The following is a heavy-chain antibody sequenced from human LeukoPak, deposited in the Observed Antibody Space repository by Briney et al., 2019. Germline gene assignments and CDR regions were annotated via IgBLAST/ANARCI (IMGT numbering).Heavy chain of an antibody. V-gene: IGHV3-23*01. Sequence: GGSLRLSCAASGFTFSSYAMSWVRQAPGKGLEWVSAISGSGGSTYYADSVKGRFTISRDNSKNTLYLQMNSLRAEDTAVYHCAKDGVWSYGFGGHNWFDPWGRGTLVTVSS. D-gene: IGHD5-18*01. J-gene: IGHJ5*02. CDR1: GFTFSSYA. CDR3: AKDGVWSYGFGGHNWFDP. CDR2: ISGSGGST.